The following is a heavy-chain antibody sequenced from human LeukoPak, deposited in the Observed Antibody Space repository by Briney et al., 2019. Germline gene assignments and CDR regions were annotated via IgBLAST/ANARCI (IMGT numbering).Heavy chain of an antibody. D-gene: IGHD3-22*01. CDR3: AKNTDYYDSSGRYWYFDL. CDR2: MNPNSGNT. J-gene: IGHJ2*01. Sequence: ASVKVSCKASGYTFTSYDINWVRQATGQGLEWMGWMNPNSGNTGYAQKFQGRVTITTDESTSTAYMELSSLRSEDTAVYYCAKNTDYYDSSGRYWYFDLWGRGTLVTVSS. V-gene: IGHV1-8*03. CDR1: GYTFTSYD.